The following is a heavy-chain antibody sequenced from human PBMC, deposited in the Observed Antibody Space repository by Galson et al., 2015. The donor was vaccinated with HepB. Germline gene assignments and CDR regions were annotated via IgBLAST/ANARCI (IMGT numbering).Heavy chain of an antibody. D-gene: IGHD3-22*01. CDR3: ARGGYYDSSGYPNPYYYYGMDV. CDR2: IGTAGDP. Sequence: SLRLSCAASGFTFSSYDMHWVRQATGKGLEWVSAIGTAGDPYYPGSVKGRFTISRENAKNSLYLQMNSLRAGDTAVYYCARGGYYDSSGYPNPYYYYGMDVWGQGTTVTVSS. J-gene: IGHJ6*02. V-gene: IGHV3-13*05. CDR1: GFTFSSYD.